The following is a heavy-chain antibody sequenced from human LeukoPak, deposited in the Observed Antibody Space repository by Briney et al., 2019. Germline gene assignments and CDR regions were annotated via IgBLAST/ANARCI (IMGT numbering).Heavy chain of an antibody. J-gene: IGHJ4*02. V-gene: IGHV3-23*01. Sequence: GGSLRLSCAASGFTFSSYAMSWVRQAPGKGLEWVSAISGSGGSTYYTDSVKGRFTISRDNSKSTLYLQMNSLRAEDMAVYYCAKEQNSKGYFDYCGQGTLVTVSS. D-gene: IGHD4-23*01. CDR2: ISGSGGST. CDR3: AKEQNSKGYFDY. CDR1: GFTFSSYA.